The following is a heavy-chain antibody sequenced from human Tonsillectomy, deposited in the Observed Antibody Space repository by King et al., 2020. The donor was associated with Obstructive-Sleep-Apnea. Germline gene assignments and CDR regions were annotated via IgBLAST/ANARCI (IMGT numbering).Heavy chain of an antibody. CDR2: IYYSGST. Sequence: QLQESGPGLVKPSETLSLTCTVSGGSISSYYWSWIRQPPGKGLEGIGYIYYSGSTNYNPSLKSRVTISVDTSKNQFSLKLSSVTAADTAVYYCARAVGSGGSPYYYGMDVWGQGTTVTVSS. V-gene: IGHV4-59*01. D-gene: IGHD2-15*01. J-gene: IGHJ6*02. CDR1: GGSISSYY. CDR3: ARAVGSGGSPYYYGMDV.